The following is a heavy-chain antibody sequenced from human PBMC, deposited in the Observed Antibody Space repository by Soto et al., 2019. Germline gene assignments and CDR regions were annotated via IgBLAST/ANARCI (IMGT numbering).Heavy chain of an antibody. CDR3: ARGSGLCSGGSCYSASPAKYYYYYMDV. V-gene: IGHV4-39*07. J-gene: IGHJ6*03. D-gene: IGHD2-15*01. CDR1: GGSISSSSYY. Sequence: SETLSLTCTVSGGSISSSSYYWGWIRQPPGKGLEWIGSIYYSGSTYYNPSLKSRVTISVDTSKNQFSLKLSSVTAADTAVYYCARGSGLCSGGSCYSASPAKYYYYYMDVWGKGTTVTVSS. CDR2: IYYSGST.